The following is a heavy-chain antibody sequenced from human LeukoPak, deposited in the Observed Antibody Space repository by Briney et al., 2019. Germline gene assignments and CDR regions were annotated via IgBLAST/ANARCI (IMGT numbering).Heavy chain of an antibody. V-gene: IGHV3-23*01. CDR2: ISGSGGSI. J-gene: IGHJ3*01. CDR1: GFAFTSYA. CDR3: AREVYSYPWYPHRGGFDF. D-gene: IGHD3-16*02. Sequence: GGSLRLSCAASGFAFTSYAMNWVRQAPGKGLEWVSVISGSGGSIYSTESVKGRFTISKDKARNTMDLQMNSLRAEDTAVYYCAREVYSYPWYPHRGGFDFWGQGTMVTVSS.